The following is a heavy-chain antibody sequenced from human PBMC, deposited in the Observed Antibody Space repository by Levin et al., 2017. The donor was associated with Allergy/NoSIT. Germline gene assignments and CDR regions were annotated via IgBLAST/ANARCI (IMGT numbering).Heavy chain of an antibody. D-gene: IGHD5-18*01. CDR3: ARWGNTAMVTGLDY. Sequence: PSQTLSLTCPVSGGSISSYYWSWIRQPAGKGLEWIGRIYTSGSTNYNPSLKSRVTMSVDTSKNQFSLKLSSVTAADTAVYYCARWGNTAMVTGLDYWGQGTLVTVSS. CDR1: GGSISSYY. J-gene: IGHJ4*02. V-gene: IGHV4-4*07. CDR2: IYTSGST.